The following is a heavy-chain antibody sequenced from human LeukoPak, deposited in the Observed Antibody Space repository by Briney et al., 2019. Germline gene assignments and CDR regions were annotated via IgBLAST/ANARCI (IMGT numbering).Heavy chain of an antibody. CDR1: GYSISSGYY. D-gene: IGHD5-12*01. CDR3: ARHSGYVTAYYYYYMDV. Sequence: SETLSLTCAVSGYSISSGYYWGWIRPPPGKGLEWIGSNYHSGGTDYNPSLKSRVTISVDTSKNQFSLKLSSVTAADTAVYYCARHSGYVTAYYYYYMDVWGKGTTVTVSS. CDR2: NYHSGGT. J-gene: IGHJ6*03. V-gene: IGHV4-38-2*01.